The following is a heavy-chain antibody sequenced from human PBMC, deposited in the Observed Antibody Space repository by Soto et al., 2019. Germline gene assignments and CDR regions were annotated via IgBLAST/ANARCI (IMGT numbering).Heavy chain of an antibody. CDR1: GFTFGSYA. V-gene: IGHV3-23*01. J-gene: IGHJ4*02. CDR3: AKVGLFRNGYMGVVTADY. CDR2: ITDGGGSK. D-gene: IGHD2-2*02. Sequence: EVQLLESGGGLVQPGGSLRLSCTASGFTFGSYAMSWVRQAPGKGLEWVSGITDGGGSKFYADSVQGRFTISRDNSKNTLYLQMSSLTAEDTAIYYCAKVGLFRNGYMGVVTADYWGQGTLVTVSA.